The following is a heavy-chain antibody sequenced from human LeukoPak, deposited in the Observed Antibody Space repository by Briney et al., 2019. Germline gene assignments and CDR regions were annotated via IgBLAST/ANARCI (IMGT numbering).Heavy chain of an antibody. CDR2: FDPEDGET. Sequence: GASVKVSCTVSGYTLTELSMHWVRQAPGKGLEWMGGFDPEDGETIYAQKFQGRVTMTEDTSTDTAYMELSSLRSEDTAAYYCATPSLREFPNAFDIWGQGTMVTVSS. CDR1: GYTLTELS. V-gene: IGHV1-24*01. D-gene: IGHD2-21*01. J-gene: IGHJ3*02. CDR3: ATPSLREFPNAFDI.